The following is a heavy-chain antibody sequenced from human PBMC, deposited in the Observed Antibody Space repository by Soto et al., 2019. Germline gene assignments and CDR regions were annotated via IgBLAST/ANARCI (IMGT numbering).Heavy chain of an antibody. CDR1: GFTFSSYG. V-gene: IGHV3-30*03. CDR3: ARNYYDSSGYYLVVYYYGMDV. J-gene: IGHJ6*02. D-gene: IGHD3-22*01. Sequence: GGSLRLSCAASGFTFSSYGMHWVRQAPGKGLEWVAVISYDGSNKYYADSVKGRFTISRDNPKNTLYLQMNSLRAEDTAVYYCARNYYDSSGYYLVVYYYGMDVWGQGTTVTVSS. CDR2: ISYDGSNK.